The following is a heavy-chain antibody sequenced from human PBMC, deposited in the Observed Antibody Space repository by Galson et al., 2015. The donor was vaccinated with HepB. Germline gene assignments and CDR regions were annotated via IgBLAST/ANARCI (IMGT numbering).Heavy chain of an antibody. CDR3: ETYYYDSSGYYSDY. Sequence: SVKVSCKASGYTFTSYGISWVRQAPGQGLEWMGWISAYNGNTNYAQKLQGRVTITRDTSASTAYMELSSLRSEDTAVYYCETYYYDSSGYYSDYWGQGTLVTVSS. CDR1: GYTFTSYG. J-gene: IGHJ4*02. D-gene: IGHD3-22*01. CDR2: ISAYNGNT. V-gene: IGHV1-18*01.